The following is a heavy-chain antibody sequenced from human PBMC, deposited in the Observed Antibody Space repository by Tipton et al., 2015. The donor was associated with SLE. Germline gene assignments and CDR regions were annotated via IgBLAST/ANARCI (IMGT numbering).Heavy chain of an antibody. CDR1: GYISSGYY. D-gene: IGHD3-22*01. Sequence: TLSLTCVVSGYISSGYYWGWIRQPPGKGLEWIGSIYHSGNTYSNPSLESRVTISIDTSKNNFSLKMTAVTAADTAVYYCARLSTDYADRSGYGYFDHWGQGTLVTVSS. J-gene: IGHJ4*02. CDR2: IYHSGNT. V-gene: IGHV4-38-2*01. CDR3: ARLSTDYADRSGYGYFDH.